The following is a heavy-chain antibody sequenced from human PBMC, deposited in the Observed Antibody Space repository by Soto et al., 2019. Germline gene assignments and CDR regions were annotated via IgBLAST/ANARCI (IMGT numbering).Heavy chain of an antibody. CDR3: ARDTGMDYYDSSGDDAFDI. CDR1: GFTFSSYG. D-gene: IGHD3-22*01. V-gene: IGHV3-33*01. Sequence: PGGSLRLSCAASGFTFSSYGMHWVRQAPGKGLEWVAVIWYDGSNKYYADSVKGRFTISRDNSKNTLHLQMNSLRAEDTAVYYCARDTGMDYYDSSGDDAFDIWGQGTMVTVSS. CDR2: IWYDGSNK. J-gene: IGHJ3*02.